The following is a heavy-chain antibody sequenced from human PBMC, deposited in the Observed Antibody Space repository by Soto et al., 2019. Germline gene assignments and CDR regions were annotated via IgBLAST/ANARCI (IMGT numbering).Heavy chain of an antibody. CDR2: ISSTTNYI. J-gene: IGHJ4*02. CDR3: ARESEDLTSNFDY. V-gene: IGHV3-21*06. Sequence: PGGSLRLSCAASGFTFTRYSMNWVHQAPGKGLEWVSSISSTTNYIYYGDSMKGRFTISRDNAKNSLYLEMNSLRAEDTAVYYCARESEDLTSNFDYWGQGTLVTVSS. CDR1: GFTFTRYS.